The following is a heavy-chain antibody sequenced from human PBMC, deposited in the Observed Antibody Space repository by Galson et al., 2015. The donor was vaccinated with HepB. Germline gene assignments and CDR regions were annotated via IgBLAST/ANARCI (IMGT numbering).Heavy chain of an antibody. CDR2: IRSKANNYAT. Sequence: SLRLSCAASGFTFSGSAIHWVRQASGKGPEWVGRIRSKANNYATSYVPSLKGRFTISRYDSKNMAYLHMKSLKTEDTAVYYCTRLGDFSGYSSRWGQGTLVTVPS. CDR3: TRLGDFSGYSSR. J-gene: IGHJ4*02. V-gene: IGHV3-73*01. D-gene: IGHD6-19*01. CDR1: GFTFSGSA.